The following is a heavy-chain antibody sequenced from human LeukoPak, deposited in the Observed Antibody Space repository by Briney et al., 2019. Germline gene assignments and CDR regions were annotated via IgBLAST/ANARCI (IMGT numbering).Heavy chain of an antibody. J-gene: IGHJ4*02. Sequence: GGSLRLSCAASGFTFSTYAMTWVRQAPGKGLEWVSTITASRDYTYYADSVKGRFTISRDDSKNTLYLQMSSLRAEDTALYHWAKGKLAFDSWGKGALVTVSP. CDR2: ITASRDYT. CDR1: GFTFSTYA. V-gene: IGHV3-23*01. CDR3: AKGKLAFDS.